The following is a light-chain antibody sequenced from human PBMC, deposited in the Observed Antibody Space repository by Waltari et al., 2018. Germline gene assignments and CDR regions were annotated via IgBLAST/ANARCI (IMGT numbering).Light chain of an antibody. Sequence: QSVLTQPPSVSEAPRQRVTISCSGSSSNIGNNPVNWYQQLPGKAPKVLIYYDDLLSSGVSGRVSGSKSGTSASLAISGLQSDDEAEYYCAAWDDSLNAVVFGGGTKLTVL. CDR3: AAWDDSLNAVV. CDR2: YDD. CDR1: SSNIGNNP. V-gene: IGLV1-36*01. J-gene: IGLJ2*01.